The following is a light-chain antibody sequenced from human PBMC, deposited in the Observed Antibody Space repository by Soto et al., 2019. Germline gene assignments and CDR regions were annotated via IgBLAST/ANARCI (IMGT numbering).Light chain of an antibody. CDR3: QQYYTTPYT. Sequence: DIVMTQSPDSLAVSLGERATNNCKSSQSVLYSSNNKNYLAWYQQKPGQPPKLLIYWASTLESGVPDRFSGSGSGTDFTLTISSLQAEHFVVYYCQQYYTTPYTFGQGTKLEIK. J-gene: IGKJ2*01. CDR2: WAS. V-gene: IGKV4-1*01. CDR1: QSVLYSSNNKNY.